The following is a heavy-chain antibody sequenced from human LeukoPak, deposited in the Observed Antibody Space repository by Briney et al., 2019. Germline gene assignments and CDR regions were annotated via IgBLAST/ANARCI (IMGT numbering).Heavy chain of an antibody. CDR3: ASPFRVVVDV. D-gene: IGHD2-2*01. V-gene: IGHV3-7*01. Sequence: GGSLRLSCAAPGFTFSNYWMTWVRQAPGKGLEWVANIKQDGSEKYYVDSVKGRFTISRDNAKNSLFLQMNSLGVEDTAVYYCASPFRVVVDVSGRGTLVTVSS. J-gene: IGHJ2*01. CDR1: GFTFSNYW. CDR2: IKQDGSEK.